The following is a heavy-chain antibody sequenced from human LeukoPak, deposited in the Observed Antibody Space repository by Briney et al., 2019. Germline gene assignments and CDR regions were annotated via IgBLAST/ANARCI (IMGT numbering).Heavy chain of an antibody. CDR2: IYYNGST. D-gene: IGHD5-18*01. CDR3: ARAKRGYSYGSFDP. Sequence: PSETLSLTCTVSGDSISGYYWSWIRQPPGKGLEWIGYIYYNGSTDYNPSLRGRVTISVDTSETQFSLNLSSVTAADTAVYYCARAKRGYSYGSFDPWGQGTLVTVSS. J-gene: IGHJ5*02. V-gene: IGHV4-59*01. CDR1: GDSISGYY.